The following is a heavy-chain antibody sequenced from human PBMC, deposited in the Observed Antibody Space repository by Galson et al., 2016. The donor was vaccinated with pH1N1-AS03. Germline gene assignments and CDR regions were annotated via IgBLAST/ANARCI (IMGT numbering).Heavy chain of an antibody. D-gene: IGHD2-15*01. CDR2: FSGSSAST. J-gene: IGHJ4*02. CDR1: GITVNSYG. V-gene: IGHV3-23*01. Sequence: SLRLSCAVSGITVNSYGMSWVRQAPGKGLEWVSGFSGSSASTYYADSVKGRFTISRDNSKNTLYLQMNNLRAEDTAVYYCCRQTVSVHDYWGQGTLVTVSS. CDR3: CRQTVSVHDY.